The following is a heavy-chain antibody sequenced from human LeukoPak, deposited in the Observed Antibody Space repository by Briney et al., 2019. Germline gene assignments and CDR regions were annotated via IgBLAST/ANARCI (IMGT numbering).Heavy chain of an antibody. V-gene: IGHV3-9*01. J-gene: IGHJ3*02. Sequence: GGSLRLSCAASGFTFDDYAMHWVRQAPGKGLEWVSGISWNSGSIGYADSVKGRFTISRDNAKNSLYLQMNSLRAEDTAVYYCARGDYGSGSSRDAFDIWGQGTMVTVSS. CDR2: ISWNSGSI. D-gene: IGHD3-10*01. CDR1: GFTFDDYA. CDR3: ARGDYGSGSSRDAFDI.